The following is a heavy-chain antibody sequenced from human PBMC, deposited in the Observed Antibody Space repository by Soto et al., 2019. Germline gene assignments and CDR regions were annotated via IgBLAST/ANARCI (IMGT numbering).Heavy chain of an antibody. J-gene: IGHJ5*01. V-gene: IGHV4-61*03. CDR1: GGSVRSPSHY. CDR3: ARNASGRGWFDS. D-gene: IGHD3-10*01. Sequence: QVRMKESGPGLVKPSETLSLTCTVSGGSVRSPSHYWSWIRQPPGKGLEWIGNIYYIGTTDYNPALANRVTLLLDTSENHFSLTMRSVTVADTDVYYCARNASGRGWFDSWGQGTLVTVSS. CDR2: IYYIGTT.